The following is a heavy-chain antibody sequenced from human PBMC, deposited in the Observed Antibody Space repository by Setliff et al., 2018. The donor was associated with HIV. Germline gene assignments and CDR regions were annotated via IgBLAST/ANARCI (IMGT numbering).Heavy chain of an antibody. V-gene: IGHV4-59*03. J-gene: IGHJ4*02. CDR2: IYYSGSS. CDR1: GGSISSYY. Sequence: PSETLSLTCTVSGGSISSYYWSVFRQPPGKGLEWIGYIYYSGSSNYNPSLKSRVTISVDTSNNQFSLKLSSVTAADTAVYYCAGGDRYYGSGGDYVGGWYYFDIWGQGTLVTVSS. D-gene: IGHD3-10*01. CDR3: AGGDRYYGSGGDYVGGWYYFDI.